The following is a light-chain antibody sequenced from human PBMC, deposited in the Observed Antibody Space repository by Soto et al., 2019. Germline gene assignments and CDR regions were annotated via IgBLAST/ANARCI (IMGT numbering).Light chain of an antibody. CDR3: QQYGSSPET. CDR1: QSVGTK. V-gene: IGKV3-20*01. Sequence: IVMTQSPATLSVSPGERANLSCRASQSVGTKLAWYQQKPGQAPRLLIYGASSRATGIPDRFSGSGSGTDFTLTISRLEPEDFAVYYCQQYGSSPETFGQGTKVDIK. CDR2: GAS. J-gene: IGKJ1*01.